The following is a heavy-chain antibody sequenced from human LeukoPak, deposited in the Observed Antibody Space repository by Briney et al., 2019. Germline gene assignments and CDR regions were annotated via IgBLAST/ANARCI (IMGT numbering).Heavy chain of an antibody. D-gene: IGHD6-19*01. CDR2: IYYSGST. Sequence: TSETLSLTCTVSGGSISSYYWSWIRQPPGKGLEWIGYIYYSGSTNYNPSLKSRVTISVDTSKNQFSLKLSSVTAADTAVYYCARLAVAGPLRYYYYGMDVWGQGTTVTVSS. CDR1: GGSISSYY. CDR3: ARLAVAGPLRYYYYGMDV. V-gene: IGHV4-59*01. J-gene: IGHJ6*02.